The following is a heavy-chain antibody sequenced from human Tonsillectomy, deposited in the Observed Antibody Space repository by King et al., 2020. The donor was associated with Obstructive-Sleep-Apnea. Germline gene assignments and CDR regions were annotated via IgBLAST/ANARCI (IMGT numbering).Heavy chain of an antibody. D-gene: IGHD4-23*01. V-gene: IGHV4-61*01. J-gene: IGHJ6*02. Sequence: VQLQESGPGLVKPSETLSLTCTVSSVSVSSDSYYWTWIRQPPGKGLEWIGYIYYSGGTNSNPSLKSRVTISVDKSQNQLSLKVSSVTAADTAVYYCASLYSGGNTHYHYYGMDVWGQGTTVTVSS. CDR2: IYYSGGT. CDR1: SVSVSSDSYY. CDR3: ASLYSGGNTHYHYYGMDV.